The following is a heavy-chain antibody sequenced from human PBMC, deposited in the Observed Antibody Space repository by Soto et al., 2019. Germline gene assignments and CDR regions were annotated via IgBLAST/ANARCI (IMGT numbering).Heavy chain of an antibody. D-gene: IGHD2-2*02. J-gene: IGHJ4*02. V-gene: IGHV3-30*18. CDR3: AKNSDIVVVPAAIGY. CDR2: ISYDGSNK. CDR1: GFTFSSYG. Sequence: QLGGSLRLSCAASGFTFSSYGMHWVRQAPGKGLEWVAVISYDGSNKYYADSVKGRFTISRDNSKNTLYLQMNSLRAEDTAVYYCAKNSDIVVVPAAIGYWGQGTLVTVSS.